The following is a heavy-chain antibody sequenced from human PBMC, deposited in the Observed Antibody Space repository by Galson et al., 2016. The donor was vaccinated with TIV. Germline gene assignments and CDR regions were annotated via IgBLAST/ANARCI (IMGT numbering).Heavy chain of an antibody. V-gene: IGHV1-18*01. CDR2: IRTSNGDT. J-gene: IGHJ5*02. D-gene: IGHD1-1*01. CDR1: GYTFTNYG. CDR3: AREWDGSVNWFDP. Sequence: SVKVSCKASGYTFTNYGMSWVRQAPGQGPEWMGWIRTSNGDTNRAQKFQERVTLTRDTSTTTAYMELMRLRFDDTAVYYCAREWDGSVNWFDPWGQGTLVTVSS.